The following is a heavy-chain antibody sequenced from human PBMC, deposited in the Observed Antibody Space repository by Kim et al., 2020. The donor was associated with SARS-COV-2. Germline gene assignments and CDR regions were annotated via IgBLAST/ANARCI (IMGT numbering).Heavy chain of an antibody. J-gene: IGHJ4*02. CDR2: INSDGSTT. V-gene: IGHV3-74*01. Sequence: GGSLRLSCAASGFTFSNYWMHWVRQVPGKGLVWVSRINSDGSTTDYADSVKGRFTVSRDNAKNTLYLQMNSLRAEDTAMYYCIRYYDSSGPGNWGQGTLVTVSS. D-gene: IGHD3-22*01. CDR1: GFTFSNYW. CDR3: IRYYDSSGPGN.